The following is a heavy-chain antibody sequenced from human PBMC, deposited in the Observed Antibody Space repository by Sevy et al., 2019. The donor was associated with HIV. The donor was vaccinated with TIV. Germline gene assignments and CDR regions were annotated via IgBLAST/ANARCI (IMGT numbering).Heavy chain of an antibody. CDR1: GFTFSSYA. CDR2: ISGSGGST. V-gene: IGHV3-23*01. J-gene: IGHJ4*02. Sequence: GGSLRLSCAASGFTFSSYAMSWVRQAPGKGLEWVSAISGSGGSTYYADSVKGRFTISRDNSKNTLYLQMNSLGAEDTAVYYCAKVSLATNFYDYWGQGTLVTVSS. CDR3: AKVSLATNFYDY.